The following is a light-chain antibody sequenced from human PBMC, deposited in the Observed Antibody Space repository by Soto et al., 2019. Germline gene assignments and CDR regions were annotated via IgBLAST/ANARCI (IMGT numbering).Light chain of an antibody. V-gene: IGLV2-8*01. J-gene: IGLJ1*01. CDR1: SSDVGGYNY. CDR2: DVR. Sequence: QSVLTQPPSASGSPGQSVTISCTGTSSDVGGYNYVSWYQQHPGKAPKLMIYDVRKRPSGVPDRFSGSKSGNTASLTVSGLQAEDEADYYCSSYAGSNSYVFGTGTKLTVL. CDR3: SSYAGSNSYV.